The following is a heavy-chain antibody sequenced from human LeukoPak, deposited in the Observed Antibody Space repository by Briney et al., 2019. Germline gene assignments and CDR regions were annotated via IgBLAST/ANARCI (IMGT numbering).Heavy chain of an antibody. V-gene: IGHV3-66*02. CDR1: RFTVSSNY. D-gene: IGHD4-11*01. J-gene: IGHJ4*02. CDR2: IYSGGST. Sequence: GESLKISCAASRFTVSSNYLSWVRQAPGKGLEWVSVIYSGGSTYYADSVKGRFTISRDNSKNTLYLQMDSLRPEDTAVYYCARDYYSNYVYYFDYWGQGTLVTVS. CDR3: ARDYYSNYVYYFDY.